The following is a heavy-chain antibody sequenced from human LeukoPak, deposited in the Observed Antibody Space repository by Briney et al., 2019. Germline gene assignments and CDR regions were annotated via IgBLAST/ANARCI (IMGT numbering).Heavy chain of an antibody. CDR2: IYYSGST. CDR3: ARDQFRDCSSTSCSWVGADWFDP. D-gene: IGHD2-2*01. V-gene: IGHV4-39*07. Sequence: PSETLSLTCTVSGGSLSSSSYYWGWIRQPPGKGLEWIGSIYYSGSTYYNPSLKSRVTISVDTSKNQFSLKLSSVTAADTAVYYCARDQFRDCSSTSCSWVGADWFDPWGQGTLVTVSS. J-gene: IGHJ5*02. CDR1: GGSLSSSSYY.